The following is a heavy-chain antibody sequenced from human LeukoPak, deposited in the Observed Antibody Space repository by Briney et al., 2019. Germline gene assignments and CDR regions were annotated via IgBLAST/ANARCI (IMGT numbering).Heavy chain of an antibody. J-gene: IGHJ4*02. CDR3: ARVLPTYYFDY. Sequence: HAGGSLRPSCAASGSIVSSSFMSWVRQAPGKGLEWVSIIYSGGSTYYADSVKGRFTISRDNSKNTLYLQMNSLRAEDTAVYYCARVLPTYYFDYWGQGTLVTVSS. V-gene: IGHV3-66*01. CDR2: IYSGGST. CDR1: GSIVSSSF.